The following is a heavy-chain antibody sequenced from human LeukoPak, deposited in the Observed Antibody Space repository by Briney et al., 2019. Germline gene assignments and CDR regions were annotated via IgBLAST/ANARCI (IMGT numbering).Heavy chain of an antibody. J-gene: IGHJ3*02. CDR2: INPNSGGT. CDR1: GYTFTGYY. V-gene: IGHV1-2*02. D-gene: IGHD2-2*01. CDR3: ARDSGDIVVVHAFDI. Sequence: GASVKVSCKASGYTFTGYYMYWVRQAPGQGLEWMGWINPNSGGTNYAQKFQGRVTMTRDTSISTAYMELSRLRSDDTAVYYCARDSGDIVVVHAFDIWGQGTIVTVSS.